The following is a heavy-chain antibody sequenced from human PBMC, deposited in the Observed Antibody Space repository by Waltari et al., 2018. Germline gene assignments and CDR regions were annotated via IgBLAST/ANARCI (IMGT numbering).Heavy chain of an antibody. V-gene: IGHV3-74*03. J-gene: IGHJ4*02. Sequence: EVQLVESGGGSIQPGGSLRLSCAASGFDFSDNWMHWVRHSPGEELDWVRQAPGKGLEWVSRVNSDATITTYADSVKGRFTISRDNAKKTVFLELKALRAEDTAVYFCAKGILGALSSPLGSWGQGTLVTVSS. CDR2: VNSDATIT. D-gene: IGHD2-21*01. CDR1: GFDFSDNW. CDR3: AKGILGALSSPLGS.